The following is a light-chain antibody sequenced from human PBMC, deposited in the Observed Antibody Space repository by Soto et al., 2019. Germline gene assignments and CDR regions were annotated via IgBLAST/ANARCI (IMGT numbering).Light chain of an antibody. CDR1: SNDVGGYNY. CDR3: SSYTTSSTYV. CDR2: EVS. V-gene: IGLV2-14*01. J-gene: IGLJ1*01. Sequence: QSVLTQPASVSVSPGQSITSSCTGTSNDVGGYNYVSWYQQHLGKAPKLMIYEVSNRLSGISNRFSGSKSGNTASLTISGLQSEDEADYYCSSYTTSSTYVFGTGTKVTVL.